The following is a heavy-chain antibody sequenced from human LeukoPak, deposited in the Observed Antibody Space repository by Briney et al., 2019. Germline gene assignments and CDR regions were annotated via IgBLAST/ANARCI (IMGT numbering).Heavy chain of an antibody. Sequence: GGSLRLSCAASGFTFSSYGMHWVRQAPGKGLEWVAVISYDGSNKYYADSVKGRFTISRDNSKNTLYLQMNSLRAEDTAVYYCAKDLHDSSGYRLPGGIDYWGQGTLVTVSS. J-gene: IGHJ4*02. CDR3: AKDLHDSSGYRLPGGIDY. CDR2: ISYDGSNK. D-gene: IGHD3-22*01. CDR1: GFTFSSYG. V-gene: IGHV3-30*18.